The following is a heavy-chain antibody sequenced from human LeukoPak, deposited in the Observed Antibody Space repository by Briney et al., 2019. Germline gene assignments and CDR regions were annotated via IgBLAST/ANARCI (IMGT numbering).Heavy chain of an antibody. J-gene: IGHJ6*02. D-gene: IGHD6-13*01. CDR2: ISYDGSQK. Sequence: PGGSLRLSCAASGFAFSIYSMHWVRRTPGKGLEWVTIISYDGSQKYYADSVKGRFTISRDNSKNTLYLQMNSLRAEDTAVYYCAKSLTMSAAGHYYYYGLDVWGQGTTVTVSS. CDR3: AKSLTMSAAGHYYYYGLDV. V-gene: IGHV3-30-3*02. CDR1: GFAFSIYS.